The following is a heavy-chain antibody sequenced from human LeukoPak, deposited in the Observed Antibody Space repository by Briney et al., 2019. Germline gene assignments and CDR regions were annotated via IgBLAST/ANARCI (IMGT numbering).Heavy chain of an antibody. CDR2: IYYSGST. CDR1: GGSISSGDYY. V-gene: IGHV4-30-4*01. J-gene: IGHJ4*02. CDR3: ARDSPPAGTDY. D-gene: IGHD2-2*01. Sequence: SETLSLTCTVSGGSISSGDYYWSWIRQPPGKGLEWIGYIYYSGSTYYNPSLKSRVTISVDTSKNQFSLKLSSVTAADTAVYYCARDSPPAGTDYWGRGTLVTVSS.